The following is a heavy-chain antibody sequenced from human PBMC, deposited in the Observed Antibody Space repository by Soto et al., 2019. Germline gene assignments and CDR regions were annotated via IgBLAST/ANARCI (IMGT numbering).Heavy chain of an antibody. D-gene: IGHD5-18*01. CDR3: ARGGLQRWLSPTYYCSMDV. Sequence: QVQLVQSGAEVKKPGSSVKVSCKASGGTFSSYAISWVRQAPGQGLEWIGGIIPIFGTANYAQKCQGRVTITADESTSTASMGLSSLRSEDTPGYYCARGGLQRWLSPTYYCSMDVWGQGTTVTVSS. CDR1: GGTFSSYA. J-gene: IGHJ6*02. CDR2: IIPIFGTA. V-gene: IGHV1-69*01.